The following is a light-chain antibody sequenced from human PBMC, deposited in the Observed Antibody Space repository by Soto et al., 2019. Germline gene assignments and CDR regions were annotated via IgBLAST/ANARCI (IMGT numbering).Light chain of an antibody. Sequence: DSQMTQSPSTLSASVGDRVTITCRASQSISTWLAWYQQKPGTAPKLLIYKASTLESGVPSRFSGSRSGTEFTLTVSSLQPDDFATYYCQQYNDSFPYTFGQGTKVDIK. CDR1: QSISTW. CDR2: KAS. V-gene: IGKV1-5*03. CDR3: QQYNDSFPYT. J-gene: IGKJ2*01.